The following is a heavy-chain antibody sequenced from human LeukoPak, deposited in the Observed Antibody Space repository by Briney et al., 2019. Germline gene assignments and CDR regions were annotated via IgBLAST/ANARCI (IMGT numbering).Heavy chain of an antibody. CDR3: ARGSGVIVVVPAAKRSRDAFDI. V-gene: IGHV1-2*02. J-gene: IGHJ3*02. Sequence: ASVKVPCKASGYTFTGYYMHWVRQAPGQGLEWMGWINPNSGGTNYAQKLQGRVTMTTDTSTSTAYMELRSLRSDDTAVYYCARGSGVIVVVPAAKRSRDAFDIWGQGTMVTVSS. CDR2: INPNSGGT. CDR1: GYTFTGYY. D-gene: IGHD2-2*01.